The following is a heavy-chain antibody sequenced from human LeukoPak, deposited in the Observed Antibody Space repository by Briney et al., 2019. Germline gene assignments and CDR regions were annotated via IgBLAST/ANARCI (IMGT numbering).Heavy chain of an antibody. CDR3: TRDYGVLFDY. D-gene: IGHD4-17*01. V-gene: IGHV3-73*01. J-gene: IGHJ4*02. CDR1: GFTFSGSA. Sequence: GGSLRLSCAASGFTFSGSAIHWVAQASGKGLEWVGRIRSKANSYATSSAASVKGRFTISRHDSKNTAYLQMSSLKTEDTAVYYCTRDYGVLFDYWGQGTLVTVSS. CDR2: IRSKANSYAT.